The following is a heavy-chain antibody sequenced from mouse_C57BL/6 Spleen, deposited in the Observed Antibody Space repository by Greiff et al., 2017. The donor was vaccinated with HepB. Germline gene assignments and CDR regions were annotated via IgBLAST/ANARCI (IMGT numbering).Heavy chain of an antibody. CDR1: GYTFTSYW. CDR3: AREDYSNSYFDY. D-gene: IGHD2-5*01. J-gene: IGHJ2*01. Sequence: QVQLQQPGAELVMPGASVKLSCKASGYTFTSYWMHWVKQRPGQGLEWIGEIDPSDSYTNYNQKFKGKSTLTVDKSSSTAYMQLSSLTSEDSAVYYCAREDYSNSYFDYWGQGTTLTVSS. V-gene: IGHV1-69*01. CDR2: IDPSDSYT.